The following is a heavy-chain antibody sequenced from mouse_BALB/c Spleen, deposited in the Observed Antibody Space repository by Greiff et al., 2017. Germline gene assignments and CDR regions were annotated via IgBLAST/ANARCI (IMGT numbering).Heavy chain of an antibody. V-gene: IGHV2-2*02. D-gene: IGHD2-1*01. J-gene: IGHJ4*01. Sequence: QVQLQQSGPGLVQPSQSLSITCTVSGFSLTSYGVHWVRQSPGKGLEWLGVIWSGGSTDYNAAFISRLSISKDNSKSQVFFKMNSLQANDTAIYYCARRGNSPYAMDYWGQGTSVTVSS. CDR3: ARRGNSPYAMDY. CDR1: GFSLTSYG. CDR2: IWSGGST.